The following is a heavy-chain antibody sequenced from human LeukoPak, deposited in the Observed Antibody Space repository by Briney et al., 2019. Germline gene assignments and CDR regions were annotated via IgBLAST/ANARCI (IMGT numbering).Heavy chain of an antibody. V-gene: IGHV3-7*02. J-gene: IGHJ6*02. Sequence: GGSLRLSCAASGFTFSSYWMSWVRQAPGKGLEWVANIKQDGSEKYYADSVKGRFTISRDNAKNSLHLQMDSLRAEDTAVYYCTKHITTDATTPFHYGMDVWGQGTTVTVSS. CDR2: IKQDGSEK. CDR3: TKHITTDATTPFHYGMDV. D-gene: IGHD3-22*01. CDR1: GFTFSSYW.